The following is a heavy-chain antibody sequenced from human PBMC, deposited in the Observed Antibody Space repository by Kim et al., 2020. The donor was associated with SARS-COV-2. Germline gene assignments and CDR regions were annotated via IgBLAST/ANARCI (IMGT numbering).Heavy chain of an antibody. J-gene: IGHJ6*02. CDR3: AKARYSGRDSRDYYGLDV. Sequence: GGSLRLSCAASGLTFINYAMSWVRQAPGKGLEWVSVISGSGDDTYYADSVKGRFTISRDNSKSTVYLQMNTLRAEDTAVYYCAKARYSGRDSRDYYGLDVWGQGTTVTVSS. D-gene: IGHD5-12*01. CDR1: GLTFINYA. CDR2: ISGSGDDT. V-gene: IGHV3-23*01.